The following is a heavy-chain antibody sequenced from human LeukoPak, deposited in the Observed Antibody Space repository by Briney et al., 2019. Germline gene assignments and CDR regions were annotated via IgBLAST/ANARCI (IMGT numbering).Heavy chain of an antibody. J-gene: IGHJ4*02. CDR3: AREQWLVGFDY. Sequence: SETLSLTCAVYGGSFSGNNWNWIRQPPGKGLEWIGSIYYSGSTYYNPSLKSRVTISVDTSKNQFSLKLGSVTAADTAVYYCAREQWLVGFDYWGQGTLVTVSS. D-gene: IGHD6-19*01. CDR1: GGSFSGNN. CDR2: IYYSGST. V-gene: IGHV4-34*01.